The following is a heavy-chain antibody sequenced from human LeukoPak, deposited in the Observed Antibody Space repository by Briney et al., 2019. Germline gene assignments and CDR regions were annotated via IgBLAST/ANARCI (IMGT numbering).Heavy chain of an antibody. CDR1: GGSFSDYY. Sequence: PSETLSLTCAVYGGSFSDYYWNWIRQPPGKGLEWIAEINYSGSTNYNPSLNNRVRSRVTISVDTSKNQFSLNLNSVTAADTAVYYCARGRKMVWGARPYHYLDPWGQGTLVTVSS. J-gene: IGHJ5*02. V-gene: IGHV4-34*01. D-gene: IGHD3-10*01. CDR2: INYSGST. CDR3: ARGRKMVWGARPYHYLDP.